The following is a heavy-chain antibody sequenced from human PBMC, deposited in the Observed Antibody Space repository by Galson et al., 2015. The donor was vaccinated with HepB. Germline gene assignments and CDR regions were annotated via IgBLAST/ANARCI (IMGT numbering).Heavy chain of an antibody. J-gene: IGHJ5*02. CDR1: GFTFSSYS. Sequence: SLRLSCAASGFTFSSYSMNWVRQAPGKGLEWVSSISSSSSYIYYADSVKGRFTISRDNAKNSLYLQMNSLRAEDTAVYYCARDEGGGYSYGTRWFDPWGQGTLVTVSS. CDR2: ISSSSSYI. V-gene: IGHV3-21*01. D-gene: IGHD5-18*01. CDR3: ARDEGGGYSYGTRWFDP.